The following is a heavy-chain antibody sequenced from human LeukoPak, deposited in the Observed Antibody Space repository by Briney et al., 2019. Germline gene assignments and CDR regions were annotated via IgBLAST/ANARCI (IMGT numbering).Heavy chain of an antibody. CDR2: IKSKTDGGTT. J-gene: IGHJ3*02. CDR1: GFTFSNPW. D-gene: IGHD1-26*01. Sequence: GGSLRLSCAASGFTFSNPWMSWVRQAPGKGLEWVGLIKSKTDGGTTDYAAPVKGRFTISRYDSKNTLYLQMNSLKTEDTAVYFCTTYRSGAFDIWGQGTMVTVSS. V-gene: IGHV3-15*01. CDR3: TTYRSGAFDI.